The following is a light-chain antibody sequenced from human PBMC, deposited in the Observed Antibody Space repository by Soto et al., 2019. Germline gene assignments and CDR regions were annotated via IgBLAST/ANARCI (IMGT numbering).Light chain of an antibody. V-gene: IGKV1-33*01. Sequence: DIQMTQSPSSLSASVGDRVTITCQASQDISNYLNWYQQKPGQAPKLLIYDASNLETGVPSRFSGSGSGTDFTFTISSLQPEDIATDYCQQYDNLPRTFGQGTKVEIK. J-gene: IGKJ1*01. CDR3: QQYDNLPRT. CDR1: QDISNY. CDR2: DAS.